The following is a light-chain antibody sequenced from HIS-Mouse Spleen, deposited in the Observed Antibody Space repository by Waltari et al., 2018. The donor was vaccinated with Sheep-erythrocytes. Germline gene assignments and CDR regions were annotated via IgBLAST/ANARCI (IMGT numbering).Light chain of an antibody. CDR1: SSDVGGNNH. CDR2: DVS. J-gene: IGLJ1*01. Sequence: QSALTHPRPVSGSPVQSVTISCTGTSSDVGGNNHVSCYQQHPGKAPKLMIYDVSKRPSGVPDRFSGSKSGNTASLTISGLQAEDEADYYCCSYAGSYNHVFATGTKVTAL. CDR3: CSYAGSYNHV. V-gene: IGLV2-11*01.